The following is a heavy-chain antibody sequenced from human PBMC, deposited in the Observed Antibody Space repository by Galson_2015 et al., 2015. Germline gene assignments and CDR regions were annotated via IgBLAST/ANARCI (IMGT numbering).Heavy chain of an antibody. CDR1: GGSISSYY. CDR3: ARRYYGSGSYMF. CDR2: IYHSGST. V-gene: IGHV4-59*12. D-gene: IGHD3-10*01. Sequence: SETLSLTCTVSGGSISSYYWSWIRQPPGKGLEWIGEIYHSGSTNYNPSLKSRVTISVDKSKNQFSLKLSSVTAADTAVYYCARRYYGSGSYMFWGQGTLVTVSS. J-gene: IGHJ4*02.